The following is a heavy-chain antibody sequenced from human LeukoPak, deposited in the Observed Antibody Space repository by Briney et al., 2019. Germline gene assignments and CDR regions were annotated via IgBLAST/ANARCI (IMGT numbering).Heavy chain of an antibody. CDR3: ARGTPPDYDYVWGSYRYNEDAFDT. V-gene: IGHV4-34*01. D-gene: IGHD3-16*02. J-gene: IGHJ3*02. CDR2: INHSGST. Sequence: SETLSLTCAVYGGSFSGYYWSWIRQPPGKGLEWIGEINHSGSTNYNPSLKSRVTISVDTSKNQFSLKLSSVTAADTAVYYCARGTPPDYDYVWGSYRYNEDAFDTWGQGTMVTVSS. CDR1: GGSFSGYY.